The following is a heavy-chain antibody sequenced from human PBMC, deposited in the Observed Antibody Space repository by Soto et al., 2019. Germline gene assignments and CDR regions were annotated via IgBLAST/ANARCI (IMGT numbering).Heavy chain of an antibody. CDR2: ISGSGGST. CDR1: GFTFSSYA. D-gene: IGHD3-3*01. Sequence: GGSLRLSCAASGFTFSSYAMSWVRQAPGKGLEWVSAISGSGGSTYYADSVKGRFTISRDNSKNTLYLQMNSLRAEDTAVYYCAKEVGPFTSFGVAETRGNWFDPWGQGTLVTVSS. V-gene: IGHV3-23*01. J-gene: IGHJ5*02. CDR3: AKEVGPFTSFGVAETRGNWFDP.